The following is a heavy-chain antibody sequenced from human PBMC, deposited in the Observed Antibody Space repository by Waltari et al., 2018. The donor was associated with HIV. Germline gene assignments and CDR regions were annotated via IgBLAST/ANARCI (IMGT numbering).Heavy chain of an antibody. CDR3: TAPALTERYYYGMDV. CDR1: GFTFSNAW. CDR2: IKSKTDGGTT. V-gene: IGHV3-15*01. Sequence: EVQLVESGGGLVKPGGSLRLSCAASGFTFSNAWMSWVRQAPGKGLEWVGRIKSKTDGGTTDYAAPVKGRFTISRDDSKNTLYLQMNSLKTEATAVYYCTAPALTERYYYGMDVWRQGTTVTVSS. J-gene: IGHJ6*02. D-gene: IGHD1-20*01.